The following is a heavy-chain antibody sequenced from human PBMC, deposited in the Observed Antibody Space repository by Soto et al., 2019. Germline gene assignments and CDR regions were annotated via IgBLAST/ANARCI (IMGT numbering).Heavy chain of an antibody. Sequence: SLKISCKGSGYSFTSYWISWVRQMPGKGLEWMGRIDPSDSYTNYSPSFQGHVTISADKSISTAYLQWSSLKASDTAMYYCARRVSGYDFWSGYGMDVWGQGTTVTSP. J-gene: IGHJ6*02. CDR2: IDPSDSYT. V-gene: IGHV5-10-1*01. CDR3: ARRVSGYDFWSGYGMDV. CDR1: GYSFTSYW. D-gene: IGHD3-3*01.